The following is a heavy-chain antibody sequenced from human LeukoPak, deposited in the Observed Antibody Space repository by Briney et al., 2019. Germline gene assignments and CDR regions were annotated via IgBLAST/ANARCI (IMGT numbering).Heavy chain of an antibody. Sequence: GGSLRLSCAASGFTFSGSAMHWVRQASGKGLEWVGRIRSKANSYAAAYAASVKGRFTISRDDSKNTAYLQMNSLKTEDTAVYYCTTRKTTFDYWGQGTLVTVSS. D-gene: IGHD4-11*01. J-gene: IGHJ4*02. CDR1: GFTFSGSA. V-gene: IGHV3-73*01. CDR2: IRSKANSYAA. CDR3: TTRKTTFDY.